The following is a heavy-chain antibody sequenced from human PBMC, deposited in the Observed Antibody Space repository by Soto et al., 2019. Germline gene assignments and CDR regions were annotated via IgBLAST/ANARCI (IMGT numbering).Heavy chain of an antibody. D-gene: IGHD1-7*01. J-gene: IGHJ4*02. CDR3: AKGGSFVTNWNLNY. CDR2: MYYGGNT. CDR1: GASVTSFF. Sequence: PSETLSLTCAVSGASVTSFFWNWIRQPPGKGLEWIGDMYYGGNTNTNASLKSRVTISVDTSKNQFSLKLTSVTAEDTAVYYCAKGGSFVTNWNLNYWGQGTLVTVSS. V-gene: IGHV4-59*02.